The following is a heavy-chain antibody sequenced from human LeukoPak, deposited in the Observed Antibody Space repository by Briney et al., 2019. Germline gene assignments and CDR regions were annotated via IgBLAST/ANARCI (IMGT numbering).Heavy chain of an antibody. J-gene: IGHJ4*02. Sequence: GGSLRLSCAASGFTFSSYWMHWVRQAPGKGLVWVSRINTDGSSTSYADSVKGRFTISRDNAKNTLYLQMNSLRAEDTAVYYCAREGAFFGVVISYFDYWGQGTLVTVSS. CDR3: AREGAFFGVVISYFDY. D-gene: IGHD3-3*01. V-gene: IGHV3-74*01. CDR1: GFTFSSYW. CDR2: INTDGSST.